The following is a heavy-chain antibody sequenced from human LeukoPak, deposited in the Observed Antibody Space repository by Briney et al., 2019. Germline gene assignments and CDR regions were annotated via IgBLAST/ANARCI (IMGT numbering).Heavy chain of an antibody. J-gene: IGHJ4*02. V-gene: IGHV4-39*01. CDR2: INYSGST. CDR3: ARQGGKGDYGDYSLLGY. D-gene: IGHD4-17*01. CDR1: GGSVSSTTYY. Sequence: PSETLSLTCSVSGGSVSSTTYYWSWIRQPPGKGLEWIASINYSGSTYYNPSLKSRVTISVDTSKNQFSLKLSSVTAADTAVYYCARQGGKGDYGDYSLLGYWGQGTLVTVSS.